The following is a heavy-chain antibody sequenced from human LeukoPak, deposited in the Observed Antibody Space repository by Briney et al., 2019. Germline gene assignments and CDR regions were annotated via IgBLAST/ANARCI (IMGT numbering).Heavy chain of an antibody. D-gene: IGHD4-17*01. V-gene: IGHV3-53*01. CDR2: IYSGGST. J-gene: IGHJ5*02. CDR3: ARGLDYGDSGWFDP. Sequence: GGSLRLSCAASGFTVSSNYMSWVRQAPGKGLEWVSVIYSGGSTYYADSVKGRFTISRDNSKNTLYLQMNSLRAEDTAVYYCARGLDYGDSGWFDPWGQGTLVTVSS. CDR1: GFTVSSNY.